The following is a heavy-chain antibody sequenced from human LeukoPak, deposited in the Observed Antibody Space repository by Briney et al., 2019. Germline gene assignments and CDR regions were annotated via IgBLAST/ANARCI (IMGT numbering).Heavy chain of an antibody. CDR3: ARASGYSSSWYYGMDV. J-gene: IGHJ6*02. D-gene: IGHD6-13*01. CDR2: INPSGGST. Sequence: ASVKVSCKASGYTFTSYYIHWVRRAPGQGLGWMGIINPSGGSTSYAQKFQGRVTMTRDTSTSTVYMELSSLRSEDTAVYYCARASGYSSSWYYGMDVWGQGTTVTVSS. V-gene: IGHV1-46*01. CDR1: GYTFTSYY.